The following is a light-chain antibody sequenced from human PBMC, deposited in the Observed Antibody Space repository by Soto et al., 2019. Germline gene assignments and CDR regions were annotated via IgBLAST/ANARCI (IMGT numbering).Light chain of an antibody. V-gene: IGLV1-44*01. CDR3: AAWDDSLNGV. J-gene: IGLJ1*01. CDR2: NNN. Sequence: QSVLTQPPSASGTPGQRVTISCSGSSSNIGSNTVNWYQQLPGTAPKLLIYNNNQRPSAVPDRFSGSKSGTSASLAISGLQSEEEADYYCAAWDDSLNGVFGTGTKLTVL. CDR1: SSNIGSNT.